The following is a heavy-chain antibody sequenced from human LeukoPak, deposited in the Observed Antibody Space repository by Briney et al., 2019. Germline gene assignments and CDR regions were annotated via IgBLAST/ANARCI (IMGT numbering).Heavy chain of an antibody. V-gene: IGHV4-30-2*01. Sequence: PSETLSLTCAVSGGSISSGGYSWSWIRQPPGKGLEWIGYIYHSGSTYYNPSLKSRVTISVDRSKNQFSLKLSSVTAADTAVYYCAREVVVIMGYNWFDPWGQGTLVTVSS. CDR3: AREVVVIMGYNWFDP. D-gene: IGHD3-22*01. J-gene: IGHJ5*02. CDR2: IYHSGST. CDR1: GGSISSGGYS.